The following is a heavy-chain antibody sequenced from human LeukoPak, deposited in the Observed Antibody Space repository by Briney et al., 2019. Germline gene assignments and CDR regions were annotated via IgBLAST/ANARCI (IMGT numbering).Heavy chain of an antibody. V-gene: IGHV1-24*01. CDR1: GYTLTELS. D-gene: IGHD3-3*01. Sequence: ASVKVSCKVSGYTLTELSMHWVRQAPGKGLEWMGGFDPEDGETIYAQKFQGRVTMTRDTSISTAYMELSRLRSDDTAVYYCARDPFPYYDFWSGYYQYYFDYWGQGTLVTVSS. CDR3: ARDPFPYYDFWSGYYQYYFDY. CDR2: FDPEDGET. J-gene: IGHJ4*02.